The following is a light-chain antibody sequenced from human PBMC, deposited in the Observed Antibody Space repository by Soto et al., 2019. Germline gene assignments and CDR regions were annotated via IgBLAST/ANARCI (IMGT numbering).Light chain of an antibody. CDR2: GAS. V-gene: IGKV3D-15*02. CDR1: QSINSD. CDR3: QQYGNSPLT. Sequence: EIVMTQSPATLSVSPGETTRLSCRASQSINSDVAWYQQKVGQTPRLLIHGASTRATGIAARFSGSGSGTDFTLTISKLEPEDFALFYCQQYGNSPLTFGGGTKVDIK. J-gene: IGKJ4*01.